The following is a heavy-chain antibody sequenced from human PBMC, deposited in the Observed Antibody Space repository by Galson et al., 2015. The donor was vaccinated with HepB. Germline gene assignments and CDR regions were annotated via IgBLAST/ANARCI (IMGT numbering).Heavy chain of an antibody. J-gene: IGHJ4*02. CDR3: VVSNPSSDY. CDR1: GFTLSDYW. D-gene: IGHD6-6*01. Sequence: SLRLSCAGSGFTLSDYWMHWVRQSPGKGLVWVSRINSDGTSTTYADSVKGRFTISKDDAKNTLYLQMNSLRAEDTGVYYCVVSNPSSDYWGQGTLVTVSS. CDR2: INSDGTST. V-gene: IGHV3-74*01.